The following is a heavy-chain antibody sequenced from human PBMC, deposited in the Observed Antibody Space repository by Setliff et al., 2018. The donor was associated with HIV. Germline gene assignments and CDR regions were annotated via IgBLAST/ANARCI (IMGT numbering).Heavy chain of an antibody. V-gene: IGHV4-59*11. CDR3: ARVPSSGWYGGHHYMDV. CDR1: GASISSHY. J-gene: IGHJ6*03. D-gene: IGHD6-19*01. CDR2: IHYTGST. Sequence: SETLSLTCAVSGASISSHYWTWIRQPPGKGLEWIGNIHYTGSTNYNPSLKSRVTISGDSSKKQFSLVLSSVTAADTAVYYCARVPSSGWYGGHHYMDVWGKGATVTVSS.